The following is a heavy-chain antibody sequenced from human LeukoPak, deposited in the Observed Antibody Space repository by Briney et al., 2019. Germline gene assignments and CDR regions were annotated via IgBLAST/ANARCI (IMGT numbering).Heavy chain of an antibody. V-gene: IGHV4-34*01. CDR1: GGSFSGYY. J-gene: IGHJ3*02. CDR2: INHSGST. Sequence: SETLSLTCAVYGGSFSGYYWSWIRQPPGKGLEWIGEINHSGSTNYNPSLKSRVTISVDTSKNQFSLKLSSVTAADTAVYYCARPPRYWTAFDIWGQGTMVTVSS. CDR3: ARPPRYWTAFDI. D-gene: IGHD2-21*01.